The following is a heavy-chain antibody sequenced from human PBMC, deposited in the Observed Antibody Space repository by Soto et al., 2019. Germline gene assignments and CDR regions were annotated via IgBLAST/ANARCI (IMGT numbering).Heavy chain of an antibody. CDR2: INHSGST. CDR3: ARARLLWFGEYNWFDP. Sequence: PSETLSLTCAVSGGSFSGYYWSWIRQPPGKGLEWIGEINHSGSTNYNPSLKSRVTISVDTSKNQFSLKLSSVTAADTAVYYCARARLLWFGEYNWFDPWGQGTLVTVSS. CDR1: GGSFSGYY. V-gene: IGHV4-34*01. D-gene: IGHD3-10*01. J-gene: IGHJ5*02.